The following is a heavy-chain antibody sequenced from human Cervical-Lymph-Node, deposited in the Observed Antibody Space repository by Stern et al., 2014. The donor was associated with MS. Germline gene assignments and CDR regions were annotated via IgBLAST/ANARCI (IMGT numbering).Heavy chain of an antibody. CDR2: INPSGAT. CDR3: AVRYCSGGRCYSVPDV. V-gene: IGHV1-46*02. CDR1: EYTHNNYL. J-gene: IGHJ6*02. Sequence: VQLVESGSEVKKPGASVKVSCKASEYTHNNYLIHWVRQAPGQRPDWMGVINPSGATNYEPTVQDGVTMTPDANTSTFYMELSRLRSEDTAVYYCAVRYCSGGRCYSVPDVWGQGTTVIVSS. D-gene: IGHD2-15*01.